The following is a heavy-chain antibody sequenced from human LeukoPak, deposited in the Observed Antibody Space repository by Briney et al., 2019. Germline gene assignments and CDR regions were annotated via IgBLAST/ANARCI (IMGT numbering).Heavy chain of an antibody. CDR3: ARVGYSSGWYFDY. Sequence: GGSLRLSCAASGFTFSSYAMQWVRQAPGKGLEWVAVISYDGSNKYYADSVKGRFTISRDNSKNTLYLQMNSLRAEDTAVYYCARVGYSSGWYFDYWGQGTLVTVSS. V-gene: IGHV3-30-3*01. D-gene: IGHD6-19*01. CDR1: GFTFSSYA. CDR2: ISYDGSNK. J-gene: IGHJ4*02.